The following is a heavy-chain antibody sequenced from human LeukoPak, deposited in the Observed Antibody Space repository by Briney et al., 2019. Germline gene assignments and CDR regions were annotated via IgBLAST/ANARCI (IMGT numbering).Heavy chain of an antibody. D-gene: IGHD6-6*01. Sequence: SETLSLTCAVYGVSFSGYYWSWIRQPPGKGLEWIGEINHSGSTNYNPSLKSRVTISVDTSKTQFSLKLSSVAAADTAVYSCARGFHSSSYLDYWGQGTLVTVSS. CDR3: ARGFHSSSYLDY. CDR1: GVSFSGYY. J-gene: IGHJ4*02. CDR2: INHSGST. V-gene: IGHV4-34*01.